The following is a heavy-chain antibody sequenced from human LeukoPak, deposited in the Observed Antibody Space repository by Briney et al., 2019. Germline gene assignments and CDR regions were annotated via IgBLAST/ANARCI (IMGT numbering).Heavy chain of an antibody. D-gene: IGHD1-26*01. CDR1: GGSISSGGDY. Sequence: SETLSLTCTVSGGSISSGGDYWSWIRQHPGKGLEWIGEVHLNGATNYNPSLESRVSMSIDKSKNQLSLKLSSVTAADTATYYCTRESGAFSPFGFWGQGTLVTVSS. J-gene: IGHJ4*02. CDR3: TRESGAFSPFGF. CDR2: VHLNGAT. V-gene: IGHV4-39*07.